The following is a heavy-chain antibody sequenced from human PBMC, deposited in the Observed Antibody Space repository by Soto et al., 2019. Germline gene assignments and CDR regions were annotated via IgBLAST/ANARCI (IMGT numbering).Heavy chain of an antibody. J-gene: IGHJ4*02. CDR2: ISSSSSTI. Sequence: GGSLRLSCAASGFTFSSYSMNWVRQAPGKGLEWVSYISSSSSTIYYADSVKGRFTISRDNAKNSLYLQMNSLRDEDTAVYYWAGAGRGYSGYEPSSGWYELKDYYFDYWGQGTLVTVSS. CDR3: AGAGRGYSGYEPSSGWYELKDYYFDY. D-gene: IGHD6-19*01. CDR1: GFTFSSYS. V-gene: IGHV3-48*02.